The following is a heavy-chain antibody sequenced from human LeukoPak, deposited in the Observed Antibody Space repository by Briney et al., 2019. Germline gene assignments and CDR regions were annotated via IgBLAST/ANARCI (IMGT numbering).Heavy chain of an antibody. V-gene: IGHV3-30*03. D-gene: IGHD6-19*01. CDR2: IAGDGGAK. CDR1: AFTFSNHG. Sequence: GGSLRLSCVASAFTFSNHGMHWVRQAPGKGLEWVSVIAGDGGAKFYADSVKGRFTLSRDHSKSMFFLQMNSLTVEDTAVYYCAREATWGQWYFDHWGQGTPVTVSS. J-gene: IGHJ4*02. CDR3: AREATWGQWYFDH.